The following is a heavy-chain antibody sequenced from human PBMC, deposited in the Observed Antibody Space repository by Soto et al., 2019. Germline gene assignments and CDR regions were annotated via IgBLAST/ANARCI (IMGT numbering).Heavy chain of an antibody. V-gene: IGHV4-34*01. D-gene: IGHD2-2*01. Sequence: PSETLSLTCAVYGGSFSGYYWSWIRQPPGKGLEWIGEINHSGSTNYNPSLKSRVTISVDTSKNQFSLKLSSVTAADTAVYYCARGRRDIVVVPAARGWFDPWGQGTLVTAPQ. J-gene: IGHJ5*02. CDR1: GGSFSGYY. CDR2: INHSGST. CDR3: ARGRRDIVVVPAARGWFDP.